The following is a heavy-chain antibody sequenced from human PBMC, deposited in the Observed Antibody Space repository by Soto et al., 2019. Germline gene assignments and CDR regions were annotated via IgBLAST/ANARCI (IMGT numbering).Heavy chain of an antibody. CDR1: GYTFTSYA. D-gene: IGHD3-10*01. J-gene: IGHJ6*02. V-gene: IGHV1-3*01. CDR3: AMEYYGSGGGYVTYYYYGMDV. CDR2: INAGNGNT. Sequence: GASVKVSCKASGYTFTSYAMHWVRQAPGQRLEWMGWINAGNGNTKYSQKFQGRVTITRDTSASTAYMELSSLRSEDTAVYYCAMEYYGSGGGYVTYYYYGMDVWGQGTTVTVSS.